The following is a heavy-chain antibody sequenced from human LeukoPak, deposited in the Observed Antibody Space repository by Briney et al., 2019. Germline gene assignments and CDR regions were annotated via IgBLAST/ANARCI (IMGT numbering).Heavy chain of an antibody. Sequence: GGSLRLSCAASGFTFSNYAMHWVRQAPGKGLEYVSAISSNGGSTYYANSVKGRFTISRDNSKNTLYLQMGSLRAEDMAVYYCARGVRLSSSSYYDPWGQGTLVTVSS. J-gene: IGHJ5*02. CDR2: ISSNGGST. CDR1: GFTFSNYA. CDR3: ARGVRLSSSSYYDP. D-gene: IGHD2-2*01. V-gene: IGHV3-64*01.